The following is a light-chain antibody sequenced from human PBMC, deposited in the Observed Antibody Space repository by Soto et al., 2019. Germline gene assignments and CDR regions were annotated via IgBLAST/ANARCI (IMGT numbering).Light chain of an antibody. CDR1: QSVSSN. CDR3: QQYNNWPPIT. Sequence: EIVMTQAPAALFVSPGERATLSCRASQSVSSNLAWYQQKPGQAPRLLIYGASTRATGIPARFSGSGSGTEFTLTISSLQSEDFAVYYCQQYNNWPPITFGQGTRLEIK. V-gene: IGKV3-15*01. J-gene: IGKJ5*01. CDR2: GAS.